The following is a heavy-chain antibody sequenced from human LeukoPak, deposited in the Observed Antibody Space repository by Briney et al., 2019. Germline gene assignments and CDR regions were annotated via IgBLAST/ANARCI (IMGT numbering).Heavy chain of an antibody. CDR2: INHSGST. CDR3: ARGPYSSSWYRFDY. V-gene: IGHV4-34*01. D-gene: IGHD6-13*01. CDR1: GGSFSGYY. Sequence: SDTLSLTCAVYGGSFSGYYWSWIRQPPGKGLEWIGEINHSGSTNYNPSLKSRVTISVDTSKNQFSLKLSSVTAADTAVYYCARGPYSSSWYRFDYWGQGTLVTVSS. J-gene: IGHJ4*02.